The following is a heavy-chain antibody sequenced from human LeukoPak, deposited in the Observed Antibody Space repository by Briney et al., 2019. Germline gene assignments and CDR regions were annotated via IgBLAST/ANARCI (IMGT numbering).Heavy chain of an antibody. D-gene: IGHD3-3*01. CDR1: GYTFNSYG. CDR2: IIPIFGTV. Sequence: SVKVSCKASGYTFNSYGISWVRQAPGQGLEWMGGIIPIFGTVNYAQKFQGRVTITADKSTSTAYMELSSLRSEDTAVYFCARSLFRFLEWSYRSYYYYYMDVRGKGTTVTVSS. J-gene: IGHJ6*03. V-gene: IGHV1-69*06. CDR3: ARSLFRFLEWSYRSYYYYYMDV.